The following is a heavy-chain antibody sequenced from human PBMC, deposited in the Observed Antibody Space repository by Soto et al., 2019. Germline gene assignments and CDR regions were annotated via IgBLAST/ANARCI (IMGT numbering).Heavy chain of an antibody. CDR2: ISYDGSNK. J-gene: IGHJ6*02. CDR1: GFTFSSYA. V-gene: IGHV3-30-3*01. Sequence: QVQLVESGGGVVQPGRSLRLSCAASGFTFSSYAMHWVRQAPGKGLEWVAVISYDGSNKYYADSVKGRFTISRDNSKNTLYLQMNSLRAEDTAVYYCARGLLYYYYGMDVWGQGTTVTVSS. CDR3: ARGLLYYYYGMDV.